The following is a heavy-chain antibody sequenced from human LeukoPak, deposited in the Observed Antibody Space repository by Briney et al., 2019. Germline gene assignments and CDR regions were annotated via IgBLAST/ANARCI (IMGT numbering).Heavy chain of an antibody. V-gene: IGHV3-23*01. J-gene: IGHJ6*02. CDR3: ARGVSQYYYYYGMDV. D-gene: IGHD3-16*01. CDR1: GFTFSSYT. CDR2: ISSGGIRT. Sequence: GGSLRLSCAASGFTFSSYTMSWVRQAPGKGLEWVSPISSGGIRTYYADSVKGRFTISRDNSKNTLYLQMNSLRAEDTAVYYCARGVSQYYYYYGMDVWGQGTTVTVSS.